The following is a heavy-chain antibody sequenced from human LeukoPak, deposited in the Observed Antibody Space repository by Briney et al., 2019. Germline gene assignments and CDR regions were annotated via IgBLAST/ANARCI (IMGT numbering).Heavy chain of an antibody. J-gene: IGHJ4*02. D-gene: IGHD2-15*01. V-gene: IGHV4-59*12. Sequence: PSETLSLTCTVSGGSISSYYWTWIRQPPGKGLEWIGYIYYSGSTNYNPSLKSRVTTSVDTSKNQFSLKLSSVTAADTAVYYCARGPYCSGGSCYLIYYFDYWGQGTLVTVSS. CDR2: IYYSGST. CDR1: GGSISSYY. CDR3: ARGPYCSGGSCYLIYYFDY.